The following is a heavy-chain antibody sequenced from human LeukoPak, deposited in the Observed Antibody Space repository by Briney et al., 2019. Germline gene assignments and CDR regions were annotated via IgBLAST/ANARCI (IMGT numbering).Heavy chain of an antibody. CDR2: IHYSGTT. CDR1: GDSIGSSNYY. V-gene: IGHV4-39*01. J-gene: IGHJ5*02. Sequence: PSETLSLTCTVSGDSIGSSNYYWAWIRHPPGKGLEWIATIHYSGTTFYNMSVKSRVAISIDSSKNQFSLKLSSVSASDTAVYFCASGYAEVLLGAEAFDHWGQGTLVTVSS. CDR3: ASGYAEVLLGAEAFDH. D-gene: IGHD2-2*01.